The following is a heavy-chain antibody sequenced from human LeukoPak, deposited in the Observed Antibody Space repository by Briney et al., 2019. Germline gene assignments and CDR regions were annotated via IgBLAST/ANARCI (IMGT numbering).Heavy chain of an antibody. V-gene: IGHV1-2*02. CDR2: ITPNSGGT. CDR3: ARGFRLSAIEDWFDP. CDR1: GYTFTAYY. J-gene: IGHJ5*02. Sequence: ASVKVSCKASGYTFTAYYMHWVRQAPGQGLEWMGWITPNSGGTKYAQRFQGRVTMTRDTSISTAYMELSGLRSDDTAVYYCARGFRLSAIEDWFDPWGQGTLVTVSS. D-gene: IGHD2-2*02.